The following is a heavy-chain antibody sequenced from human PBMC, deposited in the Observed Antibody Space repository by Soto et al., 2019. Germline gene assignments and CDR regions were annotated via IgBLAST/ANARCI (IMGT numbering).Heavy chain of an antibody. Sequence: QVQLQESGPGLVKPSETLSLTCTVSGGSISSYYWSWIRQPPGKGLEWIGYIYYSGSTNYNPSLKSRVTISVDTSKNPFSLTVSSVTAAATAVYYCARGSTGYSSSWYRYWGQGSLFTVSS. D-gene: IGHD6-13*01. V-gene: IGHV4-59*08. CDR3: ARGSTGYSSSWYRY. CDR2: IYYSGST. CDR1: GGSISSYY. J-gene: IGHJ4*02.